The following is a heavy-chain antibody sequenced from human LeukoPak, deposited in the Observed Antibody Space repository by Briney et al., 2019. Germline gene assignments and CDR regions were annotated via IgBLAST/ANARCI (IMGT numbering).Heavy chain of an antibody. Sequence: GGSLRRSCAASGFTFSSSEMTWVRQAPGEGLQWVSYISGSGTTIYYADSVRGRFTISRDNAKNSLFLQMNSLRAEDTAIYYCARQAAVTGRPFDIWGQGTMVTVSS. CDR1: GFTFSSSE. CDR2: ISGSGTTI. CDR3: ARQAAVTGRPFDI. J-gene: IGHJ3*02. V-gene: IGHV3-48*03. D-gene: IGHD6-19*01.